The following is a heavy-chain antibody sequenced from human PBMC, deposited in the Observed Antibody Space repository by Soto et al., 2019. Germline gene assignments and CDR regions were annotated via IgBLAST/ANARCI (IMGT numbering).Heavy chain of an antibody. Sequence: SETLSLTCTVSGGSINSGGYYWSWIRQHPGKGLEWIGYIYYSGSTFYNPSLKSRVTISVDTSKNQFSLNLNSVTAADTAVYYCARDKGICSNTNCYAGNWFDPWGQGTLVTVSS. CDR3: ARDKGICSNTNCYAGNWFDP. D-gene: IGHD2-2*01. CDR1: GGSINSGGYY. CDR2: IYYSGST. V-gene: IGHV4-31*03. J-gene: IGHJ5*02.